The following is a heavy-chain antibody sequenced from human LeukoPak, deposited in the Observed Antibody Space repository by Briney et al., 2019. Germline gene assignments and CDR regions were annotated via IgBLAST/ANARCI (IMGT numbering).Heavy chain of an antibody. Sequence: EASVKVSCKASGYTFTSYGISWVRQAPGQGLEWMGWISAYNGNTNYAQKLQGRVTMTTDTSTSTAYMELRSLRSDDTAVYYCARDSDLLLWFGELIYFDYWGQGTLVTVSS. J-gene: IGHJ4*02. V-gene: IGHV1-18*01. CDR3: ARDSDLLLWFGELIYFDY. CDR2: ISAYNGNT. CDR1: GYTFTSYG. D-gene: IGHD3-10*01.